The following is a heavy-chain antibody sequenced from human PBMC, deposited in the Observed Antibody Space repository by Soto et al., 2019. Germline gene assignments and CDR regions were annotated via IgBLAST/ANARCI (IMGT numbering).Heavy chain of an antibody. CDR3: AKDGVAVAGGGAFHY. CDR1: GFTFSSYG. CDR2: ISYDGSNK. J-gene: IGHJ4*02. D-gene: IGHD6-19*01. Sequence: QVQLVESGGGVVQPGRSLRLSCAASGFTFSSYGMHWVRQAPGKGLEWVAVISYDGSNKYYADSVKGRFTISRDNSKNTLYLQMNSLRAEDTAVYYCAKDGVAVAGGGAFHYWGQGTLVTVSS. V-gene: IGHV3-30*18.